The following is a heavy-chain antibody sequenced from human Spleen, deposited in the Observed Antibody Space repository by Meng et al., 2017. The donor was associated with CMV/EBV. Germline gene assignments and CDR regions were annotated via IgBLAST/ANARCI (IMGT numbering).Heavy chain of an antibody. V-gene: IGHV4-34*01. CDR2: INHSGST. CDR1: GGSFSDYY. D-gene: IGHD2-2*02. CDR3: ARGPGQPTEPAAIRRRSAFDI. J-gene: IGHJ3*02. Sequence: SETLSLTCAVYGGSFSDYYWNWIRQPPGKGLEWIGEINHSGSTNYNPSLKSRVTMSVDTSKNQFSLRLSSVTAADTAVYYCARGPGQPTEPAAIRRRSAFDIWGQGTMVTVSS.